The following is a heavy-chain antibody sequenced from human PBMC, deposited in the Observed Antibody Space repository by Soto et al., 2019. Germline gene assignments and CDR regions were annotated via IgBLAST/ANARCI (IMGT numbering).Heavy chain of an antibody. V-gene: IGHV3-53*01. CDR2: IHSDGST. CDR3: ARDASGPFDY. D-gene: IGHD6-19*01. Sequence: PGGSLRLSCSVAGLTVSGSMSWVRQAPGKGLECVSFIHSDGSTHYTDSVRGRFTISRDNSKNTLYLQMDRLRVDDTAVYFCARDASGPFDYWGQGTLVTVSS. CDR1: GLTVSGS. J-gene: IGHJ4*02.